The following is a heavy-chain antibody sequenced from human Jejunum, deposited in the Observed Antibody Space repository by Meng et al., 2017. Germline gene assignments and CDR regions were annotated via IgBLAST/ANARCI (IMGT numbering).Heavy chain of an antibody. CDR2: IHHGGDT. CDR1: GASISSGYW. CDR3: ARNGAYSADH. J-gene: IGHJ4*02. Sequence: HVQLQEAGPGLVKPSGTLSLTCAVSGASISSGYWWSWGRQPPGKGLEWIGEIHHGGDTNYNPSLKSRVTISVDKSNNQYSLRLTSVTAADTAMYYCARNGAYSADHWGQGTLVTVSS. D-gene: IGHD2-15*01. V-gene: IGHV4-4*02.